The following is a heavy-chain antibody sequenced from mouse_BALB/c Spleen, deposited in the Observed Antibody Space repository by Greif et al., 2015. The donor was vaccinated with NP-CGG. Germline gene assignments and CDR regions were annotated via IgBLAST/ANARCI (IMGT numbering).Heavy chain of an antibody. J-gene: IGHJ4*01. CDR2: ISTYYGDA. CDR3: ARFITTDYYAMDY. CDR1: GYTFTDYA. D-gene: IGHD1-1*01. V-gene: IGHV1S137*01. Sequence: VQLQESGAELVRPGVSVKISCKGSGYTFTDYAMHWVKQSHAKSLEWIGVISTYYGDASYNQKFKGKATMTVDKSSSTAYMELARLTSEDSAIYYCARFITTDYYAMDYWGQGTSVTVSS.